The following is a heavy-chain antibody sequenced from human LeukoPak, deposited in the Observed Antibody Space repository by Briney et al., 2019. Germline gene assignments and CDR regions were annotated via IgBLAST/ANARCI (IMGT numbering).Heavy chain of an antibody. J-gene: IGHJ1*01. CDR1: GFTFSDYY. V-gene: IGHV3-11*01. CDR2: ISSSGSSI. D-gene: IGHD6-13*01. CDR3: ATASSITAAGTFQH. Sequence: NTGGSLRLSCAASGFTFSDYYMNWIRQAPGKGLEWVSYISSSGSSIYYADSVKGRFTISRDNAKNSLYLQMTSLRAEDTAVYYCATASSITAAGTFQHWGQGTLVTVSS.